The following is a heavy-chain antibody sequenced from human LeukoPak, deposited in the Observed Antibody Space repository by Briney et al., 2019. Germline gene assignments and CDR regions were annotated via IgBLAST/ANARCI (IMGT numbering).Heavy chain of an antibody. Sequence: AASVKVSCKASGYTFTGYYMHWVRQAPGQGLEWMGWINPNSGGTNYAQKFQGRVTMTRDTSISTAYMELSRLRSDDTAVYYCARLIGLWFPFGYWGQGALVAVSS. J-gene: IGHJ4*02. CDR3: ARLIGLWFPFGY. D-gene: IGHD3-10*01. CDR1: GYTFTGYY. CDR2: INPNSGGT. V-gene: IGHV1-2*02.